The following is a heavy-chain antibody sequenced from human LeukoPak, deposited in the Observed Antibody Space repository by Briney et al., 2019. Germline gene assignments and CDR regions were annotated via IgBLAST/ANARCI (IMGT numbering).Heavy chain of an antibody. J-gene: IGHJ3*02. CDR3: ARKYTVSAFDI. Sequence: ASVKVSCKASGYTFTSYGISWVRQAPGQGLEWMGWISAYNGNTNYAQKFQGRVTMTRDTSISTAYMELSRLRSDDTAVYYCARKYTVSAFDIRGQGTMVTVSS. V-gene: IGHV1-18*01. D-gene: IGHD4-11*01. CDR1: GYTFTSYG. CDR2: ISAYNGNT.